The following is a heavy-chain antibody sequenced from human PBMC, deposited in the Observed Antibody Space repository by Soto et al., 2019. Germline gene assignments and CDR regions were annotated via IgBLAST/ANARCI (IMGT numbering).Heavy chain of an antibody. CDR1: GFTFSSYA. Sequence: GGSLRLSCAASGFTFSSYAMSWVRQAPGKGLEWVSAISGSGGSTYYADSVKGRFTISRDNSKNTLYLQMNSLRAEDTAVYYCAKDFLDVWSGSGPYTYYFYYWGQGTLVTVSS. CDR3: AKDFLDVWSGSGPYTYYFYY. D-gene: IGHD3-3*01. V-gene: IGHV3-23*01. J-gene: IGHJ4*02. CDR2: ISGSGGST.